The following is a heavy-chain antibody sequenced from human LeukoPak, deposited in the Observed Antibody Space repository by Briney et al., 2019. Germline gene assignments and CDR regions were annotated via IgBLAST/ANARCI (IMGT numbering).Heavy chain of an antibody. Sequence: GGSLRLSCAASGFTVSSNYMSWVRQAPGKGLEWVSVIYSGGSTYYADSVKGRFTISRDNSKNTLYLQMNSLRAEDTAVYYCARRCGGDCYPRSPTDYYYGMDVWGQGTTVTVSS. CDR2: IYSGGST. J-gene: IGHJ6*02. V-gene: IGHV3-53*01. CDR1: GFTVSSNY. D-gene: IGHD2-21*02. CDR3: ARRCGGDCYPRSPTDYYYGMDV.